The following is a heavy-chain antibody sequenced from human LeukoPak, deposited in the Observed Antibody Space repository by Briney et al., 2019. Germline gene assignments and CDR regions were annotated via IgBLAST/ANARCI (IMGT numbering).Heavy chain of an antibody. J-gene: IGHJ6*03. CDR1: GGSISSSSYY. CDR3: ARSYSSSSHYYYYYMDV. V-gene: IGHV4-39*01. Sequence: PSETLSLTRTVSGGSISSSSYYWGWIRQPPGKGLEWIGSIYYSGSTYYHPSLKSRVTISVDTSKNQFSLKLSSVTAADTAVYYCARSYSSSSHYYYYYMDVWGKGTTVTVSS. D-gene: IGHD6-6*01. CDR2: IYYSGST.